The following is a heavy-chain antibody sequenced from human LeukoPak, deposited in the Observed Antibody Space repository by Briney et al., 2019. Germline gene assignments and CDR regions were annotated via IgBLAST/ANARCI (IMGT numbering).Heavy chain of an antibody. J-gene: IGHJ6*03. CDR2: ISAYNGNT. CDR3: ARDRGGLREYYYYYYMDV. CDR1: GYTFTTQY. V-gene: IGHV1-18*01. Sequence: ASVKVSCKASGYTFTTQYIHWVRQAPGQGLEWMGWISAYNGNTNYAQKLQGRVTMTTDTSTSTAYMELRSLRSDDTAVYYCARDRGGLREYYYYYYMDVWGKGTTVTISS. D-gene: IGHD4-17*01.